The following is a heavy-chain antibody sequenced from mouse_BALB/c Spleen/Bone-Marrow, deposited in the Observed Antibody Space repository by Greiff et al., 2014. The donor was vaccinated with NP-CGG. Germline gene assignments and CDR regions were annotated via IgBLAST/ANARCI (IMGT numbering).Heavy chain of an antibody. D-gene: IGHD2-4*01. Sequence: EVKLVESGGGLVQPGDSLRLSCATSGFTFTDYYMNWVRQPPGKALEWLGFIRNKANGYTTEYSASVKGRFTISRDNSQSILYLQMNTLRAEDSATYYCARDRGLTYFDYWGQGTTPTVSS. J-gene: IGHJ2*01. CDR2: IRNKANGYTT. CDR1: GFTFTDYY. V-gene: IGHV7-3*02. CDR3: ARDRGLTYFDY.